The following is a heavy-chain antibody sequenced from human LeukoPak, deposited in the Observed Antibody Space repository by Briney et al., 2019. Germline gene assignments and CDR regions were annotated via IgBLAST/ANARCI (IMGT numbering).Heavy chain of an antibody. V-gene: IGHV1-3*01. CDR1: GYTFTSYA. Sequence: GASVRVSCKASGYTFTSYAMHWVRQAPGQRLEWMGWINAGNGNTKYSQKFQGRVTITRDTSASTAYMELSSLRSEDTAVYYCARAGYYDSSGYNWFDPWGQGTLVTVSS. J-gene: IGHJ5*02. CDR2: INAGNGNT. CDR3: ARAGYYDSSGYNWFDP. D-gene: IGHD3-22*01.